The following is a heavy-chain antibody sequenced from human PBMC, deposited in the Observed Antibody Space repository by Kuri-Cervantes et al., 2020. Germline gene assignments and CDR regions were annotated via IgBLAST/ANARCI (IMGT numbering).Heavy chain of an antibody. V-gene: IGHV3-23*01. J-gene: IGHJ6*02. CDR2: ISGSGGST. CDR3: ARSGEGDGYNPIRLYNYYYGMDV. CDR1: GFTFSSYA. Sequence: GESLKISCAASGFTFSSYAMSWVRQAPGKGLEWVSAISGSGGSTYYADAVKGRFTISRDNSKNTLYLQMNSLRAEDTAVYYCARSGEGDGYNPIRLYNYYYGMDVWGQGTTVTVSS. D-gene: IGHD5-24*01.